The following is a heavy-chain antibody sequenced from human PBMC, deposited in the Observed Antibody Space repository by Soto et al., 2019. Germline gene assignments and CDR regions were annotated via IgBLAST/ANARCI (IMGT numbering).Heavy chain of an antibody. Sequence: GASVKVSCKASGYTFTSYAIGWVRQAPGQGLEWMGGIIPIFGTANYAQKFQGRVTITADESTSTAYMELSSLRSEDTAVYYCAGPGDYYYYYGMDVWGQGTTVTVSS. CDR3: AGPGDYYYYYGMDV. CDR1: GYTFTSYA. CDR2: IIPIFGTA. V-gene: IGHV1-69*13. J-gene: IGHJ6*02.